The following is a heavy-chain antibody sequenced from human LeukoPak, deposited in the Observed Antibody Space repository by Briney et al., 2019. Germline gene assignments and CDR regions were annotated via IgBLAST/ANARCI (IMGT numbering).Heavy chain of an antibody. J-gene: IGHJ4*02. V-gene: IGHV1-69*13. D-gene: IGHD6-19*01. CDR1: GGTFSSYA. CDR2: IIPIFGTA. Sequence: EASVKVSCKASGGTFSSYAISWVRQAPGQGLEWMGGIIPIFGTANYAQKFQGRATITADESTSTAYMELSSLRSEDTAVYYCAKASGWSNYFDYWGQGTLVTVSS. CDR3: AKASGWSNYFDY.